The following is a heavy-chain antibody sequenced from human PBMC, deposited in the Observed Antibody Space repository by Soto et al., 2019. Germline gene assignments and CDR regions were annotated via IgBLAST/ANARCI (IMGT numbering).Heavy chain of an antibody. Sequence: GESLKISCNASGYSFTNYWIGWVRQMPGKGLEWRGLIQPGESETRYSPSFQGQVTITADKSISTAYLQWSSLKASDSAIYYCARTSSTWYHDYWGQGTLVTVSS. CDR1: GYSFTNYW. CDR3: ARTSSTWYHDY. V-gene: IGHV5-51*01. J-gene: IGHJ4*02. D-gene: IGHD6-13*01. CDR2: IQPGESET.